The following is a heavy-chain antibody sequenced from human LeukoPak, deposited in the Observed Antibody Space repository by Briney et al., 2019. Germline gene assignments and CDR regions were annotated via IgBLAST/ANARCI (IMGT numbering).Heavy chain of an antibody. CDR3: AREGRYRYGYNEYHLYMDI. CDR2: IYDSGST. D-gene: IGHD5-18*01. J-gene: IGHJ6*03. Sequence: SETLSLTCTVSGGSISSYYWSWIRQPPGKGLEWIGYIYDSGSTNYNPSLKSRVTISVDTSKNQLSLKLTSVTAAETAVYYCAREGRYRYGYNEYHLYMDIWGKGTTVTVSS. CDR1: GGSISSYY. V-gene: IGHV4-59*12.